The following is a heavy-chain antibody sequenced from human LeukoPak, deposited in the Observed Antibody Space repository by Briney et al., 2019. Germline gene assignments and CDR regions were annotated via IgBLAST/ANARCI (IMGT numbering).Heavy chain of an antibody. J-gene: IGHJ4*02. D-gene: IGHD2-15*01. Sequence: PGGSLTLSCAASGFTFSTYAMSWVRQAPGKGLEWVSYISSSSSTKYYADSVKGRFTISRDNAENSLYLQMNSLRAEDTAVYYCAREFSRPDCSGGSCYEMVDSWGQGTLVTVSS. CDR3: AREFSRPDCSGGSCYEMVDS. V-gene: IGHV3-48*01. CDR1: GFTFSTYA. CDR2: ISSSSSTK.